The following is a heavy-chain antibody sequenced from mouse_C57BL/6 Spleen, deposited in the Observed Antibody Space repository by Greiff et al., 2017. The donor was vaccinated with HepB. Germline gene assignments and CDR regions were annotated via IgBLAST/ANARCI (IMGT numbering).Heavy chain of an antibody. Sequence: VQLQQPGAELVMPGASVKLSCTASGYTFTSYWMHWVKQRPGQGLEWIGEIDPSDSYTNYNQKFKGKSTLTVDKSSSTAYMQLSSLTSEDSAVYYCAREKGFAYWGQGTLVTVSA. V-gene: IGHV1-69*01. CDR2: IDPSDSYT. J-gene: IGHJ3*01. CDR3: AREKGFAY. CDR1: GYTFTSYW.